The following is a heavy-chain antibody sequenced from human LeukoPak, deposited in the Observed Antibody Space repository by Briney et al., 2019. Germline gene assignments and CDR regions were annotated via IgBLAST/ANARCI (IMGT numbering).Heavy chain of an antibody. CDR1: GFTFSSYS. V-gene: IGHV3-21*04. CDR3: AREADGDYAD. J-gene: IGHJ4*02. Sequence: KSGGSLRLSCAASGFTFSSYSMKWVRQAPGKGLEGVSSISSSSSYIYYADSVKGRFTISRDNAKNSLYLQMNSLRAEDTASYHCAREADGDYADWGQGTLVTVSS. CDR2: ISSSSSYI. D-gene: IGHD4-17*01.